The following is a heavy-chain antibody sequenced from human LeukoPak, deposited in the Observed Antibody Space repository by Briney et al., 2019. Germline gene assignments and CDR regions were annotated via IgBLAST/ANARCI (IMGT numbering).Heavy chain of an antibody. V-gene: IGHV1-18*01. CDR2: ISAYNGNT. Sequence: GASVKVSCKASGYTFTSYGISWVRQAPGQGLEWMGWISAYNGNTNYAQKFQGRVTMTRDTSISTAYMELSRLRSDDTAVYYCARGSRGLLWFGESYGWFDPWGQGTLVTVSS. J-gene: IGHJ5*02. D-gene: IGHD3-10*01. CDR3: ARGSRGLLWFGESYGWFDP. CDR1: GYTFTSYG.